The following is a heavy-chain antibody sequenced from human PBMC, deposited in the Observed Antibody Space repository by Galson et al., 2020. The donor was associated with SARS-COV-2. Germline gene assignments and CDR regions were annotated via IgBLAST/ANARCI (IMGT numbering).Heavy chain of an antibody. CDR3: ARQYSSSWYSPTYYYGMDV. Sequence: SETLSLTFTFSGCSISIGSYYWGWIRQPPGKGLEWIGSTYYSGGTNYNPSLKSRVTISVDTSKNHFSLKLSSVTAADTAVYYCARQYSSSWYSPTYYYGMDVWGQGTTVTVSS. D-gene: IGHD6-13*01. J-gene: IGHJ6*02. V-gene: IGHV4-39*07. CDR1: GCSISIGSYY. CDR2: TYYSGGT.